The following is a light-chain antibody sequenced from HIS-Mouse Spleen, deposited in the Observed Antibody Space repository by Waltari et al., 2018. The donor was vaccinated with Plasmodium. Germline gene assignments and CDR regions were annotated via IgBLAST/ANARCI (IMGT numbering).Light chain of an antibody. CDR1: SSGVGGYKY. CDR3: CSYAGSYTLV. Sequence: QSALTPPRSVSGSPGPSVTLSCTGTSSGVGGYKYVSWYQQPPGKAPKLMIYDVSKRPSGVPDRFSGSKSGNTASLTISGLQAEDEADYYCCSYAGSYTLVFGGGTKLTVL. CDR2: DVS. J-gene: IGLJ2*01. V-gene: IGLV2-11*01.